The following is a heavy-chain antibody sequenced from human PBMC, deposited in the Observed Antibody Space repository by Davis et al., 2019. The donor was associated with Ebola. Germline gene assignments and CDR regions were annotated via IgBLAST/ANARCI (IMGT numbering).Heavy chain of an antibody. V-gene: IGHV4-34*01. D-gene: IGHD6-13*01. CDR2: INHSGST. Sequence: MPSETLSLTCAVYGGSFSGYYWSWIRQPPGKGLEWIGEINHSGSTNYNPSLKSRVTISVDTSKNQFSLKLSSVTAADTAVYYCARQPYSSSWYNYYGMDVWGQGTTVTVSS. CDR1: GGSFSGYY. CDR3: ARQPYSSSWYNYYGMDV. J-gene: IGHJ6*02.